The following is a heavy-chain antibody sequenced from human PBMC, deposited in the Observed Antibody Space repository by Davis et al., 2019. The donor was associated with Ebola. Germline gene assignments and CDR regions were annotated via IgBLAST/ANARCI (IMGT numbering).Heavy chain of an antibody. D-gene: IGHD2-15*01. CDR1: GFTFSSYS. CDR2: ISSSSSYT. Sequence: GESLKISCAASGFTFSSYSMNWVRQAPGKGLEWVSSISSSSSYTYYADSVKGRFTISRDNAKNSLFLQMNSLGAEDTAVYYCARGYQVVVAATFDYWGQGILVTVSS. J-gene: IGHJ4*02. V-gene: IGHV3-21*01. CDR3: ARGYQVVVAATFDY.